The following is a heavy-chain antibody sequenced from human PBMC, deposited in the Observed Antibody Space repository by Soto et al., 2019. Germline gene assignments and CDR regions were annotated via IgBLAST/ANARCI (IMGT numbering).Heavy chain of an antibody. J-gene: IGHJ5*02. D-gene: IGHD3-10*01. CDR3: AKVDQYVSGSLGIFDP. Sequence: AXRRSYVCSLFALGNCVMSWVRQAPGKGLEWVSTISETGRSTYYADSVKGRFTISRDNAKNTLYLEMSSLRAEDTAVYYCAKVDQYVSGSLGIFDPWGEGTLVTVSS. CDR2: ISETGRST. CDR1: LFALGNCV. V-gene: IGHV3-23*01.